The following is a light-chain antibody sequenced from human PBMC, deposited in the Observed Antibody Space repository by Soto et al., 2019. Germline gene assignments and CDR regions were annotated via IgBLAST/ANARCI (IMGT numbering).Light chain of an antibody. J-gene: IGKJ1*01. CDR1: QSISNH. CDR3: QQYYTAPLT. CDR2: AAS. Sequence: DIKMTQSPSSLSGSVEDRVIITCRASQSISNHLNWYQQKPGKAPKLLIYAASSLQRGVPSRFSGSGSGTDFTLTISSLQPEDVATYYCQQYYTAPLTFGQGTKVDIK. V-gene: IGKV1-39*01.